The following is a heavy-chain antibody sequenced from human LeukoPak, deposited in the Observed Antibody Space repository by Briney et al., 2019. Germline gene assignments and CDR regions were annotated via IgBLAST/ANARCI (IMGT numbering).Heavy chain of an antibody. CDR3: ARRSWGPPPSLAARPFEY. V-gene: IGHV5-51*01. D-gene: IGHD6-6*01. J-gene: IGHJ4*02. CDR2: IYPGDSDT. Sequence: GESLKISCKGSGYSLSSHWIGWVRQMPGKGLEWMGIIYPGDSDTRYSPSFQGQVTISADKSITTAYLQWSNLKASDTAIYYCARRSWGPPPSLAARPFEYWGQGTLVTVSS. CDR1: GYSLSSHW.